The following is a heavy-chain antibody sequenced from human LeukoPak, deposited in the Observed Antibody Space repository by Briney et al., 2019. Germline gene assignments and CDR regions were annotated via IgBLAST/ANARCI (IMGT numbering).Heavy chain of an antibody. J-gene: IGHJ4*02. V-gene: IGHV3-30*04. Sequence: GGSLRLSCAASGFTFSSYAMDWVRQAPGKGLEWVALIAYDGTNKHYADSVKGRFTISRDNSKNTLYLQMNSLRADDTAAYYCAANKDCGSSHCYASFDYWGQGVLVTVSS. CDR2: IAYDGTNK. CDR1: GFTFSSYA. CDR3: AANKDCGSSHCYASFDY. D-gene: IGHD2-2*01.